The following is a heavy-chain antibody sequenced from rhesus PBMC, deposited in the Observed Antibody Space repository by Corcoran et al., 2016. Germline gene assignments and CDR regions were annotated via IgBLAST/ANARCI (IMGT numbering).Heavy chain of an antibody. D-gene: IGHD3-3*01. CDR2: IYINTEST. V-gene: IGHV4S12*01. CDR3: ARGLGDY. CDR1: GGSISSSNW. J-gene: IGHJ4*01. Sequence: QVQLQESGPGLVKPSETLSLTCAVSGGSISSSNWWSWIRQPPGKGLEWIGGIYINTESTNYNPSLKNRVTISKDTSKNQFSLKLSSVTAADTAVYYCARGLGDYWGQGVLVTVSS.